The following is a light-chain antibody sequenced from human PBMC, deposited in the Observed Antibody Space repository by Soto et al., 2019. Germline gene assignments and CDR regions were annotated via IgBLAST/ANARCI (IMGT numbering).Light chain of an antibody. CDR1: SSNIGAGYD. J-gene: IGLJ2*01. Sequence: QSVLTQPPSVSGAPGQRVTISCTGSSSNIGAGYDLHWYQQLPGTAPKLLIYGNSNRPSGVPDRFSGSKSGTSASLAISGLQSEDEADYYCAAWDDSLNGPLFGGGTKLTVL. V-gene: IGLV1-40*01. CDR2: GNS. CDR3: AAWDDSLNGPL.